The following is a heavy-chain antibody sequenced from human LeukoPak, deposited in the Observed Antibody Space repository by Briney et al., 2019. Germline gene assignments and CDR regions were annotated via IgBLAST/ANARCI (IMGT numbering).Heavy chain of an antibody. CDR1: GGSISSYY. V-gene: IGHV4-59*01. D-gene: IGHD2-2*01. CDR2: IYYSGST. CDR3: ARGVVPAASCFDY. Sequence: PSETLSLTCTVSGGSISSYYWSWIRQPPGKGLEWIGYIYYSGSTNYNPSLKSRVTISVDTSKNQFSLKLSSVTAADTAVYYCARGVVPAASCFDYWGQGTLVTVSS. J-gene: IGHJ4*02.